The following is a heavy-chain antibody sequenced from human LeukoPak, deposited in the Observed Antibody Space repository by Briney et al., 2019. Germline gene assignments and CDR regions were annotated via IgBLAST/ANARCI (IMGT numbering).Heavy chain of an antibody. D-gene: IGHD3-10*01. CDR3: ARVWYGSGSYYPDFDY. CDR2: IYHSGST. CDR1: GYSISSGYY. J-gene: IGHJ4*02. Sequence: SETLSLTCTVSGYSISSGYYWGWIRQPPGKGLEWIGSIYHSGSTYYTPSLKSRVTISVDTSKNQFSLKLSSVTAADTAVYYCARVWYGSGSYYPDFDYWGQGTLVTVSS. V-gene: IGHV4-38-2*02.